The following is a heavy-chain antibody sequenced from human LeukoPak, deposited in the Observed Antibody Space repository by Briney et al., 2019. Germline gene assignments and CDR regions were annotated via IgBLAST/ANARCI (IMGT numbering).Heavy chain of an antibody. CDR2: INHSGST. CDR3: ARGKYSSSWEYYYYYYMDV. CDR1: GGSFSGYY. Sequence: SETLSLTCAVYGGSFSGYYWSWIRQPPGKGLEWIGEINHSGSTNYNPSLESRVTISVDTSKNQFFLKLSSVTAADTAVYYCARGKYSSSWEYYYYYYMDVWGKGTTVTVSS. J-gene: IGHJ6*03. V-gene: IGHV4-34*01. D-gene: IGHD6-13*01.